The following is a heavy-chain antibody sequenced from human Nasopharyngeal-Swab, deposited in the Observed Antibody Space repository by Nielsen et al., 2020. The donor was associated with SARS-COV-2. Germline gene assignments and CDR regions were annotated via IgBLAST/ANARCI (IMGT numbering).Heavy chain of an antibody. J-gene: IGHJ4*02. CDR1: GFTFSSYE. Sequence: GESLKISCAASGFTFSSYEMNWVRQAPGKGLEWVSYISSSSSYTNYADSVKGRFTISRDNAKNSLYLQMNSLRAEDTAVYYCARDGSLSSPIDYWGQGTLVTVSS. D-gene: IGHD6-13*01. CDR2: ISSSSSYT. V-gene: IGHV3-21*05. CDR3: ARDGSLSSPIDY.